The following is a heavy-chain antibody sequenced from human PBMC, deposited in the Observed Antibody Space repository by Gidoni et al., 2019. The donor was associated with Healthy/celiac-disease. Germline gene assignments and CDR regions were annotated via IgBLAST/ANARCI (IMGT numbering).Heavy chain of an antibody. D-gene: IGHD3-22*01. CDR2: INPNSGGT. CDR1: GYTFTGYY. J-gene: IGHJ4*02. CDR3: ARGIYYYDSSGCFDY. V-gene: IGHV1-2*02. Sequence: QVQLVQSGAEVKKPGASVKVSCKASGYTFTGYYMHWVRQAPGQGLEWMGWINPNSGGTNYAQKFQGRVTMTRDTSISTAYMELSRLRSDDTAVYYCARGIYYYDSSGCFDYWGQGTLVTVSS.